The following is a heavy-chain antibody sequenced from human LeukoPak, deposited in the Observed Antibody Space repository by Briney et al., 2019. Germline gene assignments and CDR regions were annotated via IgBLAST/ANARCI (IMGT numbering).Heavy chain of an antibody. Sequence: ASVKVSCKASGYTFNSYYMHWVRQAPGQGLEWMGIINPSGGSASYAQKFQGRVTMTRDTSTSTVYMELSSLRSEDTAVYYCARQQAGFQDAFDIWGQGTMVTVSS. V-gene: IGHV1-46*02. D-gene: IGHD1-1*01. CDR2: INPSGGSA. CDR1: GYTFNSYY. J-gene: IGHJ3*02. CDR3: ARQQAGFQDAFDI.